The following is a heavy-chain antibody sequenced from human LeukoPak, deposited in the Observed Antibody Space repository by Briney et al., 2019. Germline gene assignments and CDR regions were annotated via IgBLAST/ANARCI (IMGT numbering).Heavy chain of an antibody. CDR3: ARKYCGTTSCLFDN. J-gene: IGHJ4*02. V-gene: IGHV3-48*03. D-gene: IGHD2-2*01. Sequence: SGGSLRLSCAASGFTFSSYEMNWVRQAPGKGLQWVSDISSSGTTIYYADSVKGRFTISRDNAKNSLYLQMNSLRAEDTAVYYCARKYCGTTSCLFDNWGQGTLVTVSS. CDR1: GFTFSSYE. CDR2: ISSSGTTI.